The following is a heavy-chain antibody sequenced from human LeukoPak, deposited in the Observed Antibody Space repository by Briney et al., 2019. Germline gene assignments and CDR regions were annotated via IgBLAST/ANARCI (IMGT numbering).Heavy chain of an antibody. CDR2: IIPILGIA. CDR1: GGTFSSYT. Sequence: SVKVSCKASGGTFSSYTISWVRQAPGQGLEWMGRIIPILGIANYAQKFQGRVTITADKSTSTAYMELSNLRSEDTALLYCARGFDAYYCDHWRQGTVVSVSS. CDR3: ARGFDAYYCDH. D-gene: IGHD3-10*01. J-gene: IGHJ4*02. V-gene: IGHV1-69*02.